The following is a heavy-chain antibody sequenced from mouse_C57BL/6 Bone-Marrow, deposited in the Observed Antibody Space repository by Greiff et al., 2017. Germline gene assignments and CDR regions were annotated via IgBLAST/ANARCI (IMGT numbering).Heavy chain of an antibody. CDR1: GFSLTSYG. J-gene: IGHJ3*01. CDR2: IWSGGST. D-gene: IGHD4-1*01. V-gene: IGHV2-2*01. Sequence: QVQLQQSGPGLVQPSQSLSITCTVSGFSLTSYGVHWVRQSPGKGLEWLGVIWSGGSTDYNAAFISRLSISKDNSKSQVFFKMNSLQADDTAIYYCARKMGNWDWFAYWGQGTLVTVSA. CDR3: ARKMGNWDWFAY.